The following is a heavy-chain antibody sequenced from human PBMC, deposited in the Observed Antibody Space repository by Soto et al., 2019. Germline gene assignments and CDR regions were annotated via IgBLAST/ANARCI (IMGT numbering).Heavy chain of an antibody. CDR1: GYTFNTYG. D-gene: IGHD6-25*01. Sequence: QVHLVQSGAEVKEPGASVTVSCKAYGYTFNTYGLSWVRQAPGQGLEWMGWISIYTGNTGYAHKFQGRVTITRDTSTNIAHMELRSLTSDDTAMYYCARGAPATYMRLPFDYGGQVTLVTVSS. CDR3: ARGAPATYMRLPFDY. V-gene: IGHV1-18*04. CDR2: ISIYTGNT. J-gene: IGHJ4*02.